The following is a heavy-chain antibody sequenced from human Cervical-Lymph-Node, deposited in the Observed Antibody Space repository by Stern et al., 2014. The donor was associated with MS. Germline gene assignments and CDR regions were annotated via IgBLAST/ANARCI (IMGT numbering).Heavy chain of an antibody. CDR3: VRRGELDV. V-gene: IGHV3-21*01. CDR2: ISSSASFI. Sequence: VQLEESGGGLIKPGGSLSLSCAASGFIFSSYDMNWVRQAPGKGLEWVASISSSASFIYYEDSVKGRFTISRANAKNSLYLQLNSLRAEDTAVYYFVRRGELDVWGQGTTVTVSS. CDR1: GFIFSSYD. D-gene: IGHD4-17*01. J-gene: IGHJ6*02.